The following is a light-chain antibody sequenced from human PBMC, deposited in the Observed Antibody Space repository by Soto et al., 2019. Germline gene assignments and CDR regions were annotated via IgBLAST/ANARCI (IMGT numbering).Light chain of an antibody. V-gene: IGKV4-1*01. J-gene: IGKJ2*01. CDR1: QSLLYSSNNKNY. Sequence: DFVMTQSPDSLAVSLGERATINCKSSQSLLYSSNNKNYLAWYQQKPGQPPELLLYWASTRQSGVPDRFSGSGSGTEFTLTISSLQSEDVAVYYCQQYYSTPYSFGQGTKLEIK. CDR3: QQYYSTPYS. CDR2: WAS.